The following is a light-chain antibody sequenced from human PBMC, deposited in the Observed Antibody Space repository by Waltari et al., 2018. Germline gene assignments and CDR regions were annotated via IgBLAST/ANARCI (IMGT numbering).Light chain of an antibody. Sequence: DIQMAQSPSTLSASVGDRVTITFRASQSISFWLAWYQQKPGKAPKLLITAASRLESGVPSRFSGRGSGTEFALTISSLQPDDFATYYCLQYNTYWTFGQGTKVEIK. J-gene: IGKJ1*01. CDR2: AAS. V-gene: IGKV1-5*01. CDR3: LQYNTYWT. CDR1: QSISFW.